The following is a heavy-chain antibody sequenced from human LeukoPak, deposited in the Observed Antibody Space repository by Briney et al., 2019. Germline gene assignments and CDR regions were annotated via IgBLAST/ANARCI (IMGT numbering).Heavy chain of an antibody. V-gene: IGHV3-74*01. CDR2: INSDGSRT. CDR1: GFTFSRNW. Sequence: GGSLRLSCAASGFTFSRNWMHWVRQAPGKGLVWVSRINSDGSRTRYADSVKGRFTIYRDNAINTLYLQMNSLGAEDTAVYYCKSGIVATIGDYWGQGTLVTASS. J-gene: IGHJ4*02. CDR3: KSGIVATIGDY. D-gene: IGHD5-12*01.